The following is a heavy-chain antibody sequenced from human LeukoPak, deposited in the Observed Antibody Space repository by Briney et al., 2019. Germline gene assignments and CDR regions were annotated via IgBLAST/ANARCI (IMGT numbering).Heavy chain of an antibody. J-gene: IGHJ4*02. V-gene: IGHV4-4*02. CDR3: ARLGDIMITFGGVIDPDY. Sequence: SETLSLTCGVSGGSISSTNWWSWVRQPPGQGLEWIGYIYYSGSTYYNPSLKSRVTISVDTSKNQFSLKLSSVTAADTAVYYCARLGDIMITFGGVIDPDYWGQGTLVTVSS. CDR1: GGSISSTNW. CDR2: IYYSGST. D-gene: IGHD3-16*02.